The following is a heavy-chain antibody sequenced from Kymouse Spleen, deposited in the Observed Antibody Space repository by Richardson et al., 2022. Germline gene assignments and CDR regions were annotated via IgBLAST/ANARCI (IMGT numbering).Heavy chain of an antibody. D-gene: IGHD1-1*01. CDR1: GFTFSSYW. J-gene: IGHJ6*02. V-gene: IGHV3-7*01. CDR2: IKQDGSEK. Sequence: EVQLVESGGGLVQPGGSLRLSCAASGFTFSSYWMSWVRQAPGKGLEWVANIKQDGSEKYYVDSVKGRFTISRDNAKNSLYLQMNSLRAEDTAVYYCARETTGTPYYYYYGMDVWGQGTTVTVSS. CDR3: ARETTGTPYYYYYGMDV.